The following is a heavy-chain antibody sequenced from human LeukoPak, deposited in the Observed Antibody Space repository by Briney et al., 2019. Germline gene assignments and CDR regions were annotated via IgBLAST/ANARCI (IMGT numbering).Heavy chain of an antibody. D-gene: IGHD2-2*01. V-gene: IGHV4-30-4*08. CDR2: IYYGGST. J-gene: IGHJ4*02. CDR3: ARVRVVPAATVDY. CDR1: GGSISSGDYY. Sequence: SETLSLTCTVSGGSISSGDYYWSWIRQPPGKGLEWIGYIYYGGSTYYNPSLKSRVTISVDTSKNQFSLKLSSVTAADTAVYYCARVRVVPAATVDYWGQGTLVTVSS.